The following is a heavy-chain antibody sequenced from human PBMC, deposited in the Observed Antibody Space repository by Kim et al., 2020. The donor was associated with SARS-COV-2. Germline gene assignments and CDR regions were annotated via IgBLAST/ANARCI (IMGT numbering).Heavy chain of an antibody. J-gene: IGHJ6*02. CDR3: ARAGYYYYYGMDV. V-gene: IGHV1-8*01. Sequence: YAQKFQGRVTMTRNTSISTAYMELSSLRSEDTAVYYCARAGYYYYYGMDVWGQGTTVTVSS.